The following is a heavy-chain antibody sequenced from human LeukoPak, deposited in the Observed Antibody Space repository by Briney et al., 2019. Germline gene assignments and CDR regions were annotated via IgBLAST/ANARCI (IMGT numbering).Heavy chain of an antibody. Sequence: GGSLRLSCAASGFTFSSFGISWVRQAPGKGLEWVSTISSRDANTYYADSAEGRFTISRDNSKNTLYLQMNSLRDEDTAVYYCARRSDYGSDGNYFDYWGQGTPVTVSS. CDR2: ISSRDANT. D-gene: IGHD4-17*01. CDR3: ARRSDYGSDGNYFDY. CDR1: GFTFSSFG. V-gene: IGHV3-23*01. J-gene: IGHJ4*02.